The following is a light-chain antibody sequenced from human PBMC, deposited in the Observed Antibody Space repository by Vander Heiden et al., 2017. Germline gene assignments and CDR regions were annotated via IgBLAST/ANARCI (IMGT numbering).Light chain of an antibody. Sequence: SYELAQPTSEAASPGQTVRITCSGDKLGDKYVCWYQQESGQSPVVVIYEDFKRPSDIPERFSGSSSGNTATLTISGTQTVDEADYYCQARDNNYVVFGGGTKLTVL. CDR3: QARDNNYVV. J-gene: IGLJ2*01. CDR2: EDF. V-gene: IGLV3-1*01. CDR1: KLGDKY.